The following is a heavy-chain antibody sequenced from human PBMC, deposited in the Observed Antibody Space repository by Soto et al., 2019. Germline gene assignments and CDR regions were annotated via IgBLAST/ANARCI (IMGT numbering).Heavy chain of an antibody. Sequence: QLQLQESGPGVGKPSETLSLTCTVSGGSISNGSSWIWIRQPPGKGLECIGPIYHVETSYYNPSLKTRVTTSVDRSKNQFSLQLTSVTAADTAVYYCEMDGYDDGACWGQGTLVTVSS. J-gene: IGHJ4*02. CDR2: IYHVETS. D-gene: IGHD5-18*01. CDR3: EMDGYDDGAC. V-gene: IGHV4-30-2*01. CDR1: GGSISNGSS.